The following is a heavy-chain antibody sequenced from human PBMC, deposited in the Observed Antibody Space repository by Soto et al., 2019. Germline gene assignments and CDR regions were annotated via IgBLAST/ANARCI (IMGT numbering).Heavy chain of an antibody. CDR1: GGSISSYY. CDR3: ARAQSRLSNWFDP. V-gene: IGHV4-59*01. Sequence: LETLSLTCTVSGGSISSYYWSWIRQPPGKGLEWIGYIYYSGSTNYNPSLKSRVTISVDTSKNQFSLKLSSVTAADTAVYYCARAQSRLSNWFDPWGQGTLVTVSS. J-gene: IGHJ5*02. CDR2: IYYSGST.